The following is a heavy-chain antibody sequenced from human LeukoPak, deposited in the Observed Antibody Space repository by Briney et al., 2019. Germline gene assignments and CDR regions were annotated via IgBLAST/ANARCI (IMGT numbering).Heavy chain of an antibody. D-gene: IGHD3-22*01. Sequence: SETLSLTCTVSGGSISSGGYYWSWIRQHPGKGLEWIGYIYYSGSTYYNPSLKSRVTISEDTSKNQFSLKLSSVTAADTAVYYCARVSYDSSGYYRDYWGQGTLVTVSS. CDR1: GGSISSGGYY. CDR3: ARVSYDSSGYYRDY. V-gene: IGHV4-31*03. J-gene: IGHJ4*02. CDR2: IYYSGST.